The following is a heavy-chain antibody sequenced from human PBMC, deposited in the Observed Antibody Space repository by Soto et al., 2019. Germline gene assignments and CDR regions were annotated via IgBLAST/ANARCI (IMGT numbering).Heavy chain of an antibody. CDR3: AVPSGSFYLPLNY. CDR2: ISGSGGST. V-gene: IGHV3-23*01. Sequence: GGSLRLSCAASGFAFNNYDMTWVRQAPGKGLEWLSVISGSGGSTYYADSVKGRFTISRDNSEKTIFLQMNSLRAEDTAIYYCAVPSGSFYLPLNYWGQGTLVTVSS. D-gene: IGHD3-10*01. CDR1: GFAFNNYD. J-gene: IGHJ4*02.